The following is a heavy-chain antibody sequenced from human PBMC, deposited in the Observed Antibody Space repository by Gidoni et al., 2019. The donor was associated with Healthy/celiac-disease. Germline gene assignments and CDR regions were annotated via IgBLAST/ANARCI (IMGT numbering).Heavy chain of an antibody. CDR3: ARAPVQLREPPHSDAFDI. CDR2: IYYSGST. D-gene: IGHD3-16*01. Sequence: QVQLQESGPGLVKPSETLSLTCTVSGGSISSYYWSWIRQPPGKGLEWIGYIYYSGSTNYNPSLKSRVTISVDTSKNQFSLKLSSVTAADTAVYYCARAPVQLREPPHSDAFDIWGQGTMVTVSS. J-gene: IGHJ3*02. V-gene: IGHV4-59*01. CDR1: GGSISSYY.